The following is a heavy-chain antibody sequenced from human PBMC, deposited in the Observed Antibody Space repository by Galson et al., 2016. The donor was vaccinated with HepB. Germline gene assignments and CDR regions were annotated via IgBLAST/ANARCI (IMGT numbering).Heavy chain of an antibody. CDR2: ISSGSSYI. CDR3: ARVREQQLLDAFDI. J-gene: IGHJ3*02. D-gene: IGHD6-13*01. V-gene: IGHV3-21*01. Sequence: LEWVSSISSGSSYIYYADSVKGQFTISRGNVKKSLYLQMNSLRPEDTAVYYCARVREQQLLDAFDIWGQGTMVTVSS.